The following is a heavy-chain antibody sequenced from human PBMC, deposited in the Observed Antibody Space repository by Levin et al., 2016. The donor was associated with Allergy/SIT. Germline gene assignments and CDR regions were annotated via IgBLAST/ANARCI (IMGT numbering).Heavy chain of an antibody. CDR3: ARGVGTVVTDIDY. D-gene: IGHD4-23*01. CDR2: IYYSGST. Sequence: GSLRLSCTVSGGSVSSGSYYWSWIRQPPGKGLEWIGYIYYSGSTNYNPSLKSRVTISVDTSKNQFSLKLSSVTAADTAVYYCARGVGTVVTDIDYWGQGTLVTVSS. J-gene: IGHJ4*02. V-gene: IGHV4-61*01. CDR1: GGSVSSGSYY.